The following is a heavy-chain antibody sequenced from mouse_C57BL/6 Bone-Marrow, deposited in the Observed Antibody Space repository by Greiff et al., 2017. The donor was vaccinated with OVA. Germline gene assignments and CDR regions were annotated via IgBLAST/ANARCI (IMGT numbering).Heavy chain of an antibody. J-gene: IGHJ1*03. CDR2: INPYNGGT. CDR3: ARSHYGSSYWYFDV. CDR1: GYTFTDYY. V-gene: IGHV1-19*01. D-gene: IGHD1-1*01. Sequence: EVQLQQSGPVLVKPGASVKMSCKASGYTFTDYYMNWVKQSHGKRLEWIGVINPYNGGTSYNQKFKGKATLTVDKSSSTAYMELNSLTSEDSAVYYCARSHYGSSYWYFDVWGTGTTVTVSS.